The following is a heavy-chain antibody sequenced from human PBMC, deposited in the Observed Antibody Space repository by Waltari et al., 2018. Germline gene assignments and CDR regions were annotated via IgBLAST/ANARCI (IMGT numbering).Heavy chain of an antibody. CDR2: ITHSGST. D-gene: IGHD2-21*01. V-gene: IGHV4-34*01. J-gene: IGHJ4*02. Sequence: QVLLQQWGAGLLKPSETLSLTSAVSGGAFNFYYWSWIRQPPGEGLEWIGEITHSGSTNYNPSLKSRVSISVDTPNNQFSLKLTSVTAADTAAYYCARRGYCGIDCYSNYFDFWGQGTLVTVSS. CDR3: ARRGYCGIDCYSNYFDF. CDR1: GGAFNFYY.